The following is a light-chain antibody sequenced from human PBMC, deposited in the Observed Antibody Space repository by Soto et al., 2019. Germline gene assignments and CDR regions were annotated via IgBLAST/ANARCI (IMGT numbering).Light chain of an antibody. Sequence: QSVLTQPASVSGSPGQSITISCSGTSSDVGGYSYVSWYQLHPGKAPKLMIYEVTNRPSGVSNRFSGSKSGNTASLTISGLQSDDEADYFCSSYTSRSTLIFGGGTKVTVL. CDR3: SSYTSRSTLI. CDR1: SSDVGGYSY. J-gene: IGLJ2*01. CDR2: EVT. V-gene: IGLV2-14*01.